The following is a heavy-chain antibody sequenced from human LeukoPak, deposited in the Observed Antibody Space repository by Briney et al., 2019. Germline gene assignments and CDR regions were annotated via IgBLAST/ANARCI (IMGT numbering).Heavy chain of an antibody. CDR3: ARVRAARHKDRNRFDP. V-gene: IGHV4-39*07. Sequence: KPSETLSLTCTVSGGSISSSGSYWGWIRQPPGKGLEWIGSIYYSGNTYNPSLKSRVTISVDTSKNQFYLKLTSVTAADTAVYYWARVRAARHKDRNRFDPWGQGTLVTVSS. CDR1: GGSISSSGSY. J-gene: IGHJ5*02. CDR2: IYYSGNT. D-gene: IGHD6-6*01.